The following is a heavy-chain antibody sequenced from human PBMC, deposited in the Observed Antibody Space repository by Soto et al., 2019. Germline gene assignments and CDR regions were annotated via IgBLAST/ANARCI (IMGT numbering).Heavy chain of an antibody. CDR1: GYTFTSYD. CDR2: MNPNSGNT. D-gene: IGHD6-13*01. V-gene: IGHV1-8*01. Sequence: ASVKVSCKASGYTFTSYDINWVRQATGQGLEWMGWMNPNSGNTGYAQKFQGRVTMTRSTSISTAYMELSSLRSEDTAVYYCARAHSSSWYGWFDPWGQGTLVTVSS. CDR3: ARAHSSSWYGWFDP. J-gene: IGHJ5*02.